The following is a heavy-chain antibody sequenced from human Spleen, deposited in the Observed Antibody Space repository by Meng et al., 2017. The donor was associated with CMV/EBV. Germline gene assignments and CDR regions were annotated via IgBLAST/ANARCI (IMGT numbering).Heavy chain of an antibody. CDR1: SSYA. CDR2: ISANDGSP. D-gene: IGHD3-22*01. V-gene: IGHV1-69*01. CDR3: ARDQSNYYDSSGPGHYFDY. Sequence: SSYAITWVRQAPGQGLEWMGWISANDGSPNYAQKLQGRVTITADESTSTAYMELTSLRSEDTAVYYCARDQSNYYDSSGPGHYFDYWGQGTLVTVSS. J-gene: IGHJ4*02.